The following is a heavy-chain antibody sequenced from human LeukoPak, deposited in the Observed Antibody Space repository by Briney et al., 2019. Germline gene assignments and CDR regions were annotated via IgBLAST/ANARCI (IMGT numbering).Heavy chain of an antibody. Sequence: PSETLSLTCTVSGGSISSYYWSWIRQPPGKGLEWIGYIYYSRSTKYNPSLKSRVTISVDTSKNQFSLKLSSVTAADTAVYYCARDERSRYYHMDVWGKGTTVTVSS. CDR2: IYYSRST. V-gene: IGHV4-59*01. CDR3: ARDERSRYYHMDV. CDR1: GGSISSYY. J-gene: IGHJ6*03.